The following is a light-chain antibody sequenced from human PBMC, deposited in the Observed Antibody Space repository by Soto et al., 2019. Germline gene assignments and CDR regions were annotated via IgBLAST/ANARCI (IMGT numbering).Light chain of an antibody. CDR3: ATWDDSLSRYV. J-gene: IGLJ1*01. CDR1: ISNIGSDS. Sequence: QSILTQSPSAPGTPGQKVTIPCSGSISNIGSDSVSWFQQLPGSAPRLLIYTDHQRASGVPDRFSGYKSGTSASLDISGLQSADEAVYYCATWDDSLSRYVFGTGTKLTVL. V-gene: IGLV1-44*01. CDR2: TDH.